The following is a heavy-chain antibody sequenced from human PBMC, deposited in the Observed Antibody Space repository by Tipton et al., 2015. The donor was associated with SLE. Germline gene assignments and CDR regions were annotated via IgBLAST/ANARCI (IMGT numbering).Heavy chain of an antibody. CDR2: IYHSGDT. V-gene: IGHV4-59*12. CDR1: GAPISDYW. Sequence: GLVKPSETLSLICSVSGAPISDYWWSWIRQPAGKGLEWIGYIYHSGDTYYNPSLKSRVTISADRSKNQFSLNLTAVAAADTAVYYCARGGFREPDYFYYGMDVWGQGTTVTVSS. CDR3: ARGGFREPDYFYYGMDV. J-gene: IGHJ6*02. D-gene: IGHD3-10*01.